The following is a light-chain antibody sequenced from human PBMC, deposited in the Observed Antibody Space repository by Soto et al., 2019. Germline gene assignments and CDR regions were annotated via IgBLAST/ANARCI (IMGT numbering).Light chain of an antibody. CDR2: QGS. CDR3: MQGTHLSRGMYT. J-gene: IGKJ2*01. Sequence: DVVMTQSPLSLPVTLGQPASISCRSSQSLVYSDGNTYLNWFQQRPGQSPRRLIYQGSNRDSGVPDRFSGSGSGTDFTLTISRVEAEDVGVYYCMQGTHLSRGMYTFGQGTKLEIK. V-gene: IGKV2-30*01. CDR1: QSLVYSDGNTY.